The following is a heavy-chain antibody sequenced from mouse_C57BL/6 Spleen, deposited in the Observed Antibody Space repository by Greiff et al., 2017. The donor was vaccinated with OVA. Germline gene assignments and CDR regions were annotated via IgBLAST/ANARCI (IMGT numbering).Heavy chain of an antibody. CDR3: ARRGDYGWFAY. J-gene: IGHJ3*01. D-gene: IGHD2-4*01. V-gene: IGHV1-85*01. Sequence: QVHVKQSGPELVKPGASVKLSCKASGYTFTSYDINWVKQRPGQGLEWIGWIYPRDGSTKYNEKFKGKATLTVDTSSSTAYMELHSLTSEDSAVYFCARRGDYGWFAYWGQGTLVTVSA. CDR2: IYPRDGST. CDR1: GYTFTSYD.